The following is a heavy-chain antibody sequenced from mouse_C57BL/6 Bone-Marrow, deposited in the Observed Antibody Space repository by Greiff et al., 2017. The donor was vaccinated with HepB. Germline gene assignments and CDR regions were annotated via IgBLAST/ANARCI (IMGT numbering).Heavy chain of an antibody. CDR3: ATASKPSFAY. Sequence: EVKVEESGPELVKPGASVKISCKASGYSFTGYYMNWVKQSPEKSLEWIGEINPSTGGTTYNQKFKAKATLTVDKSSSTAYMQLKSLTSEDSAVYYCATASKPSFAYWGQGTLVTVSA. J-gene: IGHJ3*01. CDR1: GYSFTGYY. D-gene: IGHD6-1*01. CDR2: INPSTGGT. V-gene: IGHV1-42*01.